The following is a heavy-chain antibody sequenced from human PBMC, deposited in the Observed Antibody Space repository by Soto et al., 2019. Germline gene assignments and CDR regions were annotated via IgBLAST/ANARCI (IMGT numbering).Heavy chain of an antibody. CDR1: GGTFSSYA. D-gene: IGHD2-21*01. Sequence: QVQLVQSGAEVKKPGSSVKVSCKASGGTFSSYAISWVRQAPGQGREWMGGIIPIFGTANYAQKFQGRVTITADDSTTTAFMELSSLRSEDTAVYYCARALRVADYSYYYGMDVWGQGTTVTVSS. CDR3: ARALRVADYSYYYGMDV. V-gene: IGHV1-69*01. CDR2: IIPIFGTA. J-gene: IGHJ6*02.